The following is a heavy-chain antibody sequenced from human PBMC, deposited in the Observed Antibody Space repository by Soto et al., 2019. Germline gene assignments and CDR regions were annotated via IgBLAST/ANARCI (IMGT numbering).Heavy chain of an antibody. D-gene: IGHD3-22*01. CDR1: GFTFSNYN. Sequence: PGGSLRLSCAASGFTFSNYNMNWVRQAPGKGLEWVSSISSSSSYIYYADSVKGRFTISRDNAKNSLYLQMNSLRAEDTAVYYCARWYYFDSRGYYRTTYAFDIGGQGTMVTVSS. V-gene: IGHV3-21*01. CDR3: ARWYYFDSRGYYRTTYAFDI. J-gene: IGHJ3*02. CDR2: ISSSSSYI.